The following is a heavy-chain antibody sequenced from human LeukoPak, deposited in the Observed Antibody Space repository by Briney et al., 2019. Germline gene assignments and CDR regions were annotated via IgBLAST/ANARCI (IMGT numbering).Heavy chain of an antibody. CDR1: GRSFSGYY. J-gene: IGHJ5*02. D-gene: IGHD3-10*01. Sequence: SETLSLTCAVYGRSFSGYYWSCIRQPPGKGLEWIGEINHSGSTNYNPSLKSRVTISVDTSKNQFSLKLSSVTAADTAVYYCASTYGSGSQNWFDPWGQGTLVTVSS. V-gene: IGHV4-34*01. CDR2: INHSGST. CDR3: ASTYGSGSQNWFDP.